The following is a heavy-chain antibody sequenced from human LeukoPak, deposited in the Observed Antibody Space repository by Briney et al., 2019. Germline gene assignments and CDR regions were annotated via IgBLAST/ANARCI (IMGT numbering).Heavy chain of an antibody. J-gene: IGHJ5*02. Sequence: PGGSLRLSCAASGFTFSSYAMSWVRQAPGKGLEWVSAISGSGGSTYYADSVKGRFTISRDNSKNTLYLQMNSLRAEDTAVSYCAKDRTVTTPLKWFDPWGQGTLVTVSS. CDR1: GFTFSSYA. CDR3: AKDRTVTTPLKWFDP. CDR2: ISGSGGST. V-gene: IGHV3-23*01. D-gene: IGHD4-17*01.